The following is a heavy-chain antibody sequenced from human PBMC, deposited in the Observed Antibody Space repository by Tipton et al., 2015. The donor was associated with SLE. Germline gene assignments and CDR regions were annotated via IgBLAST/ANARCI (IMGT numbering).Heavy chain of an antibody. Sequence: TLSLTCTVSGDSISTSTYYWGWIRQSPGKGLEWIGYIYYRGSTNYNPSLKSRVTVSVDTSRNQFSLKLTSVTAADTAVYYCAISYDFWSGHNNWFDPWGQGTLVTVSS. CDR3: AISYDFWSGHNNWFDP. D-gene: IGHD3-3*01. CDR2: IYYRGST. CDR1: GDSISTSTYY. V-gene: IGHV4-61*05. J-gene: IGHJ5*02.